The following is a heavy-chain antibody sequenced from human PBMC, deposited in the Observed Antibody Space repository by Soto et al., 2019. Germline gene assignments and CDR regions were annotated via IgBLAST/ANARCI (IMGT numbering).Heavy chain of an antibody. CDR3: ARVVVSPNYYYYYGLDV. V-gene: IGHV4-39*01. Sequence: SETLSLTCTVSGGSISSSSYYWGWIRQPPGKGLEWIGSIYYSGSTYYTPSLRSRVTISVDTSKNQSLLKLSSVTAAETAVYYCARVVVSPNYYYYYGLDVWGQGTTVTVSS. J-gene: IGHJ6*02. CDR1: GGSISSSSYY. CDR2: IYYSGST. D-gene: IGHD2-15*01.